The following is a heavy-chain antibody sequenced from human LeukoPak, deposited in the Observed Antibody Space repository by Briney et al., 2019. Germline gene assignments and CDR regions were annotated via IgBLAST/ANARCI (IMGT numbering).Heavy chain of an antibody. CDR1: GYIFTDYY. D-gene: IGHD2-8*01. V-gene: IGHV1-2*02. J-gene: IGHJ4*02. CDR3: ARDGPAQMVDLDF. Sequence: GASVKVSCKGSGYIFTDYYMYWVRQAPGQGLERMGWIHPNSGVTNSAQKFQGRVTMTRDTSTSTVYMELTRLSSDDTAIYYCARDGPAQMVDLDFWGQGTLVTVSS. CDR2: IHPNSGVT.